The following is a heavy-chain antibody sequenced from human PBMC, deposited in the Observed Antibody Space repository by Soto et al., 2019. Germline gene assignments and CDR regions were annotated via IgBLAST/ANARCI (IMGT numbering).Heavy chain of an antibody. CDR3: ARDRDSSSWGGNQGAFDVWFDP. Sequence: LSLTCTVSGGSISSGGYYWSWIRQHPGKGLEWIGYIYYSGSTYYNPSLKSRVTISVDTSKNQFSLKLSSVTAADTAVYYCARDRDSSSWGGNQGAFDVWFDPWGQGTLVTVSS. CDR1: GGSISSGGYY. J-gene: IGHJ5*02. CDR2: IYYSGST. D-gene: IGHD6-13*01. V-gene: IGHV4-31*03.